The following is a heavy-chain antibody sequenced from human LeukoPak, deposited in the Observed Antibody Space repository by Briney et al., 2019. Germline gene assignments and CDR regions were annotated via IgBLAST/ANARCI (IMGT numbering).Heavy chain of an antibody. Sequence: SETLSLTCTVSGGSVSSGSYYWSWIRQPAGKGLEWIGRIYPSGSTIYPSGTTHYNPSLKSRVTISVDTSKNQFSLKVDSVTAADAAVYYCARHPHTVAPFDYWGQGTLVTVSS. D-gene: IGHD6-19*01. CDR1: GGSVSSGSYY. CDR2: IYPSGSTIYPSGTT. J-gene: IGHJ4*02. CDR3: ARHPHTVAPFDY. V-gene: IGHV4-61*02.